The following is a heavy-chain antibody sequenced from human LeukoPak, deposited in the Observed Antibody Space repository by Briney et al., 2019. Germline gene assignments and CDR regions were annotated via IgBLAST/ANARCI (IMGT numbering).Heavy chain of an antibody. CDR1: GYSLTSYW. D-gene: IGHD1-26*01. J-gene: IGHJ4*02. Sequence: GESLKISCKGSGYSLTSYWIGWVRQMSGKGLEWMGIIYPGDSDTRYSSSFQGQVTISADKSISTAYLQWSSLKASDTAMYYCGTVSGTVGPFDYWGQGTLVTVSS. CDR3: GTVSGTVGPFDY. V-gene: IGHV5-51*01. CDR2: IYPGDSDT.